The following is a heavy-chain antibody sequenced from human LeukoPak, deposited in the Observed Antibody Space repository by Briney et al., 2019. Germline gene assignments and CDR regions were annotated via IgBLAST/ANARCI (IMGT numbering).Heavy chain of an antibody. D-gene: IGHD4-17*01. V-gene: IGHV3-23*01. CDR1: GVTFSNYA. Sequence: GGSLRLSCAASGVTFSNYAMSWGRQAPGKGLEWGSPITGSGGSTYYSDSVKGRFTISRDNSMNTLYLKMNSLRAEDTAVYYCAKDFGDYSFAEYFHHWGQGTLVSASS. CDR3: AKDFGDYSFAEYFHH. CDR2: ITGSGGST. J-gene: IGHJ1*01.